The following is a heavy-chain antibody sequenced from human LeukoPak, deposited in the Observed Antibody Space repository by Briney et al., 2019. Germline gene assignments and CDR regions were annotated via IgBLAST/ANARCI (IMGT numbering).Heavy chain of an antibody. CDR1: GFTFSSYG. D-gene: IGHD3-10*01. CDR3: AKKSPGTYYAPPDY. CDR2: TSYDGSNK. V-gene: IGHV3-30*18. J-gene: IGHJ4*02. Sequence: GGSLRLSCAASGFTFSSYGMHWVHQAPGKGLEWVAVTSYDGSNKNYADSVKGRFTISRDNSKNTLYLQMNSLRAEDTAVYYCAKKSPGTYYAPPDYWGRGTLVTVSS.